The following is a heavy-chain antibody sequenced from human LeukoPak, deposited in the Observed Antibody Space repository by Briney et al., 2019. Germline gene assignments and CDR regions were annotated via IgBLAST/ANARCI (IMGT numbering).Heavy chain of an antibody. D-gene: IGHD3-10*01. J-gene: IGHJ6*03. Sequence: GGTLRLSCEVSGFTFNSYVMSWVRRAPGKGLEWVSSFNGRGGYTFYADSVKGRFTLSSDNSKNTLHLQMISLRAEDTAVYYCAREGRKSRGVDIIRKKETGYYYYMDVWGKGTTVTVSS. CDR2: FNGRGGYT. CDR3: AREGRKSRGVDIIRKKETGYYYYMDV. V-gene: IGHV3-23*01. CDR1: GFTFNSYV.